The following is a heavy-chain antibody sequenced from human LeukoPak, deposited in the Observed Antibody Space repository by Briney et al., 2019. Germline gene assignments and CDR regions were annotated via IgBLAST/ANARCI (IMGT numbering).Heavy chain of an antibody. CDR2: INPNSGGT. CDR1: GYTFTGYY. Sequence: GASVKVSCKASGYTFTGYYMHWVRPAPGQGLEWMGWINPNSGGTNYAQKFQGRVTMARDTSISTAYMELSRLRSDDTAVYYCARSRWSYYFDYWGQGTLVTVSS. J-gene: IGHJ4*02. V-gene: IGHV1-2*02. CDR3: ARSRWSYYFDY. D-gene: IGHD4-23*01.